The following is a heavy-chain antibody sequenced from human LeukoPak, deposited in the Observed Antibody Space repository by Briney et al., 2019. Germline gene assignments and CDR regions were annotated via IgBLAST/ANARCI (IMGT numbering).Heavy chain of an antibody. V-gene: IGHV4-59*08. J-gene: IGHJ3*02. D-gene: IGHD3-22*01. Sequence: SETLSRTCTGPGGSTSSFFWSWIRQPPWKGLGLIGFIFYSGNTIYNPSLKSRITISVDTSKNQFSLKLSSVTAADTAVYYCARHGDYSDSSGHLGALDIWGQGTMVTVSS. CDR2: IFYSGNT. CDR1: GGSTSSFF. CDR3: ARHGDYSDSSGHLGALDI.